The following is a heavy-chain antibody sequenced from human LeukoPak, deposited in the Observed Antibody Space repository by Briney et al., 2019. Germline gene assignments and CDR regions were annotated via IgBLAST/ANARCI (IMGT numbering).Heavy chain of an antibody. CDR1: GFTFSSYS. V-gene: IGHV3-74*01. Sequence: PGGSLRLSCAASGFTFSSYSMNWVRQAPGKGLVWVSRINSDGSSTSYADSVKGRFTISRDNAKNTLYLQMNSLRAEDTAVYYCARDNTVVVTYDYWGQGTLVTVSS. J-gene: IGHJ4*02. CDR3: ARDNTVVVTYDY. CDR2: INSDGSST. D-gene: IGHD2-21*02.